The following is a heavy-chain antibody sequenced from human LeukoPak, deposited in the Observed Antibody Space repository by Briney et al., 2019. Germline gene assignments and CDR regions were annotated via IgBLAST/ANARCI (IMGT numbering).Heavy chain of an antibody. J-gene: IGHJ6*03. D-gene: IGHD3/OR15-3a*01. CDR1: GFTFSTYA. V-gene: IGHV3-23*01. CDR2: ISGSGGR. CDR3: ARAQWTAFDYYYYMDV. Sequence: GGSLRLSCAASGFTFSTYAMSWVRQAPGKGLEWVSAISGSGGRYYADSVKGRFTISKDNSKNTLYLQVNSLRAEDTAIYYCARAQWTAFDYYYYMDVWGKGTTVTVSS.